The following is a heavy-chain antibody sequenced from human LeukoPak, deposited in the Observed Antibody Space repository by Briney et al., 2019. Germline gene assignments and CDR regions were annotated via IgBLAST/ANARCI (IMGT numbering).Heavy chain of an antibody. V-gene: IGHV4-34*01. CDR3: ARDSSGWYIPDY. Sequence: SETLSLTCAVYGGSFSGYYWSWTRQPPGKGLEWIGEINHSGSTNYNPSLKSRVTISVDTSKNQFSLKLSSVTAADTAVYYCARDSSGWYIPDYWGQGTLVTVSS. CDR1: GGSFSGYY. J-gene: IGHJ4*02. D-gene: IGHD6-19*01. CDR2: INHSGST.